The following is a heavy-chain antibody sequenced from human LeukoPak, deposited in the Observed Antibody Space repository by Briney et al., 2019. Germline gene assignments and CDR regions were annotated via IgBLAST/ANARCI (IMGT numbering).Heavy chain of an antibody. CDR2: IIPILGIA. D-gene: IGHD6-13*01. CDR1: GGTFSSYT. CDR3: ARVLAAAGTGAFDI. Sequence: SVKVSCKASGGTFSSYTISWVRQAPGQGLEWMGRIIPILGIANYAQKFQGRVTITADKSASTAYMELSSLRSEDTAVYYCARVLAAAGTGAFDIWGQGTMVTVSS. J-gene: IGHJ3*02. V-gene: IGHV1-69*02.